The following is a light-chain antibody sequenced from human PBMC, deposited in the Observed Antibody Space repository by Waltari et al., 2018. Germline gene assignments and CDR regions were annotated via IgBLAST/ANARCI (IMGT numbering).Light chain of an antibody. CDR3: QVWTNTADHPV. Sequence: SFVLSQAPSVSVAPGKTATIVCEGNNIGDVSVNGYQQHPGQAPVLVVYEDDRRPSGIPERFSGSNSGNTASRTISWVEAGDEADYYCQVWTNTADHPVVGGGTKLTVL. J-gene: IGLJ2*01. V-gene: IGLV3-21*03. CDR2: EDD. CDR1: NIGDVS.